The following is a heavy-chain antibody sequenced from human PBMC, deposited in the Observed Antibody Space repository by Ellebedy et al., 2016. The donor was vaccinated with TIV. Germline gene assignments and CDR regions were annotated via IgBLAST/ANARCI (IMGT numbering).Heavy chain of an antibody. CDR2: IIPIFGTA. V-gene: IGHV1-69*13. CDR3: ARPISSGFGNWFDP. CDR1: GGTFSKYA. Sequence: SVKVSCXASGGTFSKYAFSWVRQAPGQGLEWMGGIIPIFGTASYAQKFQGRVTITADESTSTAYMELSSLRSEDTAVYYCARPISSGFGNWFDPWGQGTLVTVSS. D-gene: IGHD6-6*01. J-gene: IGHJ5*02.